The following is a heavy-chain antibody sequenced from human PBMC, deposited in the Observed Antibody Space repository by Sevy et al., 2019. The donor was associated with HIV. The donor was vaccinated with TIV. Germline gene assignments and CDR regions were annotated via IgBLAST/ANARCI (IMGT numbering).Heavy chain of an antibody. CDR2: ISSSSSYI. CDR1: GFTFSSYI. V-gene: IGHV3-21*01. D-gene: IGHD3-3*01. Sequence: GGSLRLSCAASGFTFSSYIMNWVRQAPGKGLEWVSSISSSSSYIYYADSVKGRFTISRDNAKNSLYLQMNSLRVEDTAVYYCARGVRDFWSGYPDYWGQGTSVTVSS. CDR3: ARGVRDFWSGYPDY. J-gene: IGHJ4*02.